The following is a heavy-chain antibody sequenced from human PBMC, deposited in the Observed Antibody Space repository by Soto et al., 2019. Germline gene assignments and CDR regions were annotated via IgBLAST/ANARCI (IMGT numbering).Heavy chain of an antibody. CDR2: IKSKTEGGTA. J-gene: IGHJ4*02. CDR3: TTDRSGWSNFFDY. V-gene: IGHV3-15*01. CDR1: GFTFTDAC. D-gene: IGHD6-19*01. Sequence: GGSLRLSCAASGFTFTDACVSWVRQAPGKGLEWVGRIKSKTEGGTADYAAAVKGRFTISRADSKNMLHMQMNSLKTEDTALYYCTTDRSGWSNFFDYWGQGTLVTVSS.